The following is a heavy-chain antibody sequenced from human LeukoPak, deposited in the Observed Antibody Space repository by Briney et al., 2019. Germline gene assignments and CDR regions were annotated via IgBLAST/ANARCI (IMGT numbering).Heavy chain of an antibody. CDR3: ARAINGVIILYYFYYMDV. J-gene: IGHJ6*03. CDR2: IYYSGNT. CDR1: GVSISSTSNQ. Sequence: SETLSLTCTVSGVSISSTSNQWGWIRQPPGKGLEWIGSIYYSGNTHYNPSLKSRVTISVDTSKNQFSLRLRSVTAADTAVYYCARAINGVIILYYFYYMDVWGKGTTVTIS. V-gene: IGHV4-39*07. D-gene: IGHD3-10*01.